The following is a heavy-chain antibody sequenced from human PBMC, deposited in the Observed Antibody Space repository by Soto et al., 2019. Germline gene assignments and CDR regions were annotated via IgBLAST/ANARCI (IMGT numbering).Heavy chain of an antibody. CDR3: ARDLWGYCGTDCYPLDV. J-gene: IGHJ6*02. V-gene: IGHV4-59*01. CDR2: MYNTGST. Sequence: SETLSLTCTVSGGTIGMYYWSWIGQPPGKGLEWIGYMYNTGSTVYNPSFKSRVTISVDTSKNQFSLKLNSVTAADTAVYYCARDLWGYCGTDCYPLDVWGQGTTVTVS. D-gene: IGHD2-21*02. CDR1: GGTIGMYY.